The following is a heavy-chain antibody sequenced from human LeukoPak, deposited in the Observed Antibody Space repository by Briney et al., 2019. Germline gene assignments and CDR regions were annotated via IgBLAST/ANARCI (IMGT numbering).Heavy chain of an antibody. CDR3: AKNILTMTTDYMDV. CDR1: GFNFRNYG. Sequence: GGSLRLSCAASGFNFRNYGIHWVRQAPGKGLEWVTFIQYDGTKKYYADSVKGRLTISRDNSKNTLYLQMNSLRPEDTALYYCAKNILTMTTDYMDVWGKGTTVTVSS. CDR2: IQYDGTKK. D-gene: IGHD4-17*01. V-gene: IGHV3-30*02. J-gene: IGHJ6*03.